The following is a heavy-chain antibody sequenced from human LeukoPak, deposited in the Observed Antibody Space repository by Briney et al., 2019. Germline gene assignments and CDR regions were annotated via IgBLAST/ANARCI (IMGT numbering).Heavy chain of an antibody. CDR3: ALSSGWYRWYFDY. Sequence: ASVKVSCKASGYTFTGYYMHWVRQAPGQGLEWMGRINPNSGGTNYAQKFQGRVTMTRDTSISTAYMQRSRLRSADTAVYYCALSSGWYRWYFDYWGQGTLVTVSS. CDR2: INPNSGGT. V-gene: IGHV1-2*06. J-gene: IGHJ4*02. CDR1: GYTFTGYY. D-gene: IGHD6-19*01.